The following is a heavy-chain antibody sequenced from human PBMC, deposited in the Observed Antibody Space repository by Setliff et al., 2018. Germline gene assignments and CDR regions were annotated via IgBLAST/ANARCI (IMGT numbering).Heavy chain of an antibody. V-gene: IGHV1-69*13. Sequence: GASVKVSCKASGGTFSTYAINWVRQAPGQGLEWMGGIIPMFGTTNYARKFQGRVTITADESTITVYMEVSSLRSEDTAVYFCARDRFYNSWSGTSITAPHDAFDIWGQGTMVTVSS. CDR3: ARDRFYNSWSGTSITAPHDAFDI. CDR2: IIPMFGTT. CDR1: GGTFSTYA. D-gene: IGHD3-3*01. J-gene: IGHJ3*02.